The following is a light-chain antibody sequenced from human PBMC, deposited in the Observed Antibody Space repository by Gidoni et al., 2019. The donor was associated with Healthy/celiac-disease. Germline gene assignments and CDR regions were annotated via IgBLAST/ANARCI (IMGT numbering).Light chain of an antibody. J-gene: IGKJ2*01. CDR3: MQALQAPYT. Sequence: DIVMTQSPLSLPVTPGEPASISCRSSQSLLHSNGYNYLDWYLQKPGQSPQLLIYLGSNRASGVPDRFSGSGSGTDFTLKISRVEAEDVGVYYCMQALQAPYTFGXXXKLE. V-gene: IGKV2-28*01. CDR2: LGS. CDR1: QSLLHSNGYNY.